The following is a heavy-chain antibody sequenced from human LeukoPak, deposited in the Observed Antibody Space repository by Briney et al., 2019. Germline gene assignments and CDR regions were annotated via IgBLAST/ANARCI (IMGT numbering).Heavy chain of an antibody. D-gene: IGHD4-17*01. J-gene: IGHJ1*01. CDR1: GYTFSSYD. CDR3: AKNNATVRYFQH. CDR2: MNPNSGNT. Sequence: ASVKVSCKASGYTFSSYDINWVRQATGQGVEWMGWMNPNSGNTGYAQKFQGRVTMTRNTSISTAYMELSSLRSEDTAVYYCAKNNATVRYFQHWGQGTLVTVSS. V-gene: IGHV1-8*01.